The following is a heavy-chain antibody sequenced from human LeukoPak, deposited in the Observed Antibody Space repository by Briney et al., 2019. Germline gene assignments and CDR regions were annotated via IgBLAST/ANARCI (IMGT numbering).Heavy chain of an antibody. J-gene: IGHJ3*02. Sequence: GSVKVSCKASGYTFTGYYMHWVRQAPGQGLEWMGWINPNSGGTNYAQKFQGRVTMTRDTSISTAYMELSRLRSDDTAVYYCARANYYDSSGYHPGYAFDIWGQGTMVTVSS. CDR3: ARANYYDSSGYHPGYAFDI. D-gene: IGHD3-22*01. CDR2: INPNSGGT. V-gene: IGHV1-2*02. CDR1: GYTFTGYY.